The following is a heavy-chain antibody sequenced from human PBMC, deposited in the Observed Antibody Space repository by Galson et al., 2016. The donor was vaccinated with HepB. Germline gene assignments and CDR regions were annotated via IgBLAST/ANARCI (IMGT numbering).Heavy chain of an antibody. CDR3: SRQSIQWGYADY. CDR1: GDSVISTSYY. J-gene: IGHJ4*02. CDR2: IHHTGSN. Sequence: TLSLTCTVSGDSVISTSYYWGVLRQPPGKGLEWIATIHHTGSNYYSPFLKSRLTISVDTSKNRFSLRLNTVTATDTAIYFCSRQSIQWGYADYWDRGTLVTVSS. D-gene: IGHD3-16*01. V-gene: IGHV4-39*01.